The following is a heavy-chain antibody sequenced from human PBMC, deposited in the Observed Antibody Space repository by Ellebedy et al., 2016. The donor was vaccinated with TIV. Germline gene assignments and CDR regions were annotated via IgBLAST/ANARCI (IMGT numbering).Heavy chain of an antibody. CDR3: ARELAYYSNNGYYYLSGFDV. D-gene: IGHD3-22*01. V-gene: IGHV4-34*01. Sequence: MPSETLSLTCAVYGGSFSGYFWSWSRQPPGKGREWIGSIQHSGTNYYNPSLKSRLTISVDTSKNQFSLNLSSVTAIDTAVYYCARELAYYSNNGYYYLSGFDVWGRGTMVTVSS. CDR1: GGSFSGYF. CDR2: IQHSGTN. J-gene: IGHJ3*01.